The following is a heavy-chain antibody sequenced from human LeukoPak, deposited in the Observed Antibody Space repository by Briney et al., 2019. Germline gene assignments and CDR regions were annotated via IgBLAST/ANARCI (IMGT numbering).Heavy chain of an antibody. V-gene: IGHV4-59*12. Sequence: SETLSLTCTVSGGSISSYYWSWIRQPPGKGLEWIGYIYHSGSSYYNPSLKSRTSISSDTSKNHFSLTLSSVTAADTALYYCARYSSQSGSFSLDYWGQGALVTVSS. J-gene: IGHJ4*02. CDR1: GGSISSYY. CDR3: ARYSSQSGSFSLDY. CDR2: IYHSGSS. D-gene: IGHD1-26*01.